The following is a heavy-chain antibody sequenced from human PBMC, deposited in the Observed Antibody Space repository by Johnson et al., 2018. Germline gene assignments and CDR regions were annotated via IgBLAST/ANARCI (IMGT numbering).Heavy chain of an antibody. CDR3: ARVGVYCTIGVCYHPNKAEYFQH. Sequence: QVQLQQWGAGLLKPSETLSLTCAVYGGSFSGYYWSWIRQPPGKGLEWIGEINHSGSTNYNPSLKSRVNISVDTSKNRFSLKLSSGTAADTAVYYCARVGVYCTIGVCYHPNKAEYFQHWGQGTLVTVSS. D-gene: IGHD2-8*01. J-gene: IGHJ1*01. V-gene: IGHV4-34*01. CDR1: GGSFSGYY. CDR2: INHSGST.